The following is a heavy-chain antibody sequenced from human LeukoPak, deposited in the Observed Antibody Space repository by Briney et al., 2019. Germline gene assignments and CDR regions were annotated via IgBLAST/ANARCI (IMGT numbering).Heavy chain of an antibody. D-gene: IGHD2-15*01. CDR3: ARYCSGGSCGNEIDAFDI. CDR2: ISGSGGST. V-gene: IGHV3-23*01. J-gene: IGHJ3*02. CDR1: GFTFSSYA. Sequence: GGSLRLSCAASGFTFSSYAMSWVRQAPGKGLEWVSAISGSGGSTYYADSVKGRFTISRDNSKNTLYLQMNSLRAEDTAVYYCARYCSGGSCGNEIDAFDIWGQGTMVTVSS.